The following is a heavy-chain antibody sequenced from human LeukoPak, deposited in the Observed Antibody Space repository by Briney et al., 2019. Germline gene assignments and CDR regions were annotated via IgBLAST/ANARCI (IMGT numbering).Heavy chain of an antibody. J-gene: IGHJ4*02. CDR1: GFTFSNAW. Sequence: PGRSLRLSCAASGFTFSNAWMSWVRQAPGKGLEWVGRIKSKTDGGTTDYAAPVKGRFTISRDDSKNTLYLQMNSLKTEDTAVYYCTTEGSQAYYYGSGSYYNVGSFDYWGQGTLVTVSS. CDR3: TTEGSQAYYYGSGSYYNVGSFDY. D-gene: IGHD3-10*01. CDR2: IKSKTDGGTT. V-gene: IGHV3-15*01.